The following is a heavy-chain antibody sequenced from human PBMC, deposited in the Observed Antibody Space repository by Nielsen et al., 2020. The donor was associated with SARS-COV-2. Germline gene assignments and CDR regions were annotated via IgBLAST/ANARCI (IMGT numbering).Heavy chain of an antibody. D-gene: IGHD6-13*01. J-gene: IGHJ6*02. CDR2: IWYDGSNK. CDR3: ASELVPGYYGMDV. Sequence: GESLKISCAASGFTFSSYGMHWVRQAPGKGLEWVAVIWYDGSNKYYADSVKGRFTISRDNSKNTLYLQMNSLRAEDTAVYYCASELVPGYYGMDVWCQGTTVTVSS. V-gene: IGHV3-33*01. CDR1: GFTFSSYG.